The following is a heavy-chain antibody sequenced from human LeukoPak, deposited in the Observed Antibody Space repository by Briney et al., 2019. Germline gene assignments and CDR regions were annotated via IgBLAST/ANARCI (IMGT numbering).Heavy chain of an antibody. Sequence: PGGSLRLSCAASGFTFDDYGMSWVRQAPGKGLEWVSGINWNGGSTGYADSVKGRFTISRDNSKNTLYLQMNSLRAEDTAVYYCAGFDILTGYSDYWGQGTLVTVSS. J-gene: IGHJ4*02. D-gene: IGHD3-9*01. V-gene: IGHV3-20*04. CDR2: INWNGGST. CDR3: AGFDILTGYSDY. CDR1: GFTFDDYG.